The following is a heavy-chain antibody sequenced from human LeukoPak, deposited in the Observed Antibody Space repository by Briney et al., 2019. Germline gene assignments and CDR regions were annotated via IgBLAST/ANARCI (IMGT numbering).Heavy chain of an antibody. V-gene: IGHV4-34*01. CDR2: INHSGST. Sequence: SETLSLTCAVYGGSFRGYYWSWIRQPPGKGLEWIGEINHSGSTNYNPSLKSRVTISVDTSKNQFSLKLSSVTAADTAVYYCARGPLRPVYYFDYWGQGTLVTVSS. CDR1: GGSFRGYY. D-gene: IGHD3-16*01. CDR3: ARGPLRPVYYFDY. J-gene: IGHJ4*02.